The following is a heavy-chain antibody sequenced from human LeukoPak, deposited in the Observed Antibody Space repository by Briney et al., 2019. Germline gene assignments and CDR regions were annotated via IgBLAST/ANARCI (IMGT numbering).Heavy chain of an antibody. D-gene: IGHD3-22*01. CDR1: GFTFSSYG. Sequence: PGGSLRLSCAASGFTFSSYGMHWVRQAPGKGLEWVAVIWIDGSNKNYAASVKGRFTISRDNSKYTLYLHMNSLRAEDTAIYYWAREPGDSSGFCFDYWGQGTLVTVS. CDR3: AREPGDSSGFCFDY. V-gene: IGHV3-33*01. J-gene: IGHJ4*02. CDR2: IWIDGSNK.